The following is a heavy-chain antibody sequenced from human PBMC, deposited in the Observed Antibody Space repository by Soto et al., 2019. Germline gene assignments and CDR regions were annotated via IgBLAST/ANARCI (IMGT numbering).Heavy chain of an antibody. CDR1: GDSVSSNSAA. CDR2: TYYRSKWYN. D-gene: IGHD3-22*01. V-gene: IGHV6-1*01. J-gene: IGHJ6*02. CDR3: ARDLYYYDSSGYYPYYYYVMDV. Sequence: SQTLSLTCAISGDSVSSNSAAWNWIRQSPSRGLEWLGRTYYRSKWYNDYAVSVKSRITINPDTSKNQFSLQLNSVTPEDTAVDYCARDLYYYDSSGYYPYYYYVMDVWGQGTTVSVTS.